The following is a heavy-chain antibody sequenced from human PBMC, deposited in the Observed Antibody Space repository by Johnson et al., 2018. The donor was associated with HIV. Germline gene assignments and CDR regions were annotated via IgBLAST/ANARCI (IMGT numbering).Heavy chain of an antibody. CDR2: ISSNGGIT. CDR3: ARVGDGNNKNAFDI. V-gene: IGHV3-64*01. J-gene: IGHJ3*02. Sequence: VQLVESGGGLVQPGGSLRLSCAASGFSFSSYGIHWVRQAPGKGLEYVSSISSNGGITYYANSVKGRFTISRDNSKNTLFLQLGSLRAEDMAVYYCARVGDGNNKNAFDIWGQGTMVTVSS. D-gene: IGHD5-24*01. CDR1: GFSFSSYG.